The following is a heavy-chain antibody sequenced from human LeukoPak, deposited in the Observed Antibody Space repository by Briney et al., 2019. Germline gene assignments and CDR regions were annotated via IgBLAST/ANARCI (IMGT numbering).Heavy chain of an antibody. V-gene: IGHV3-74*01. Sequence: QPGGPLRLSCAASGFTFSSYWMHWVRPAPGKGLVWVSRINSDGSSTSYADSVKGRFTISRDNAKNTLYLQMNSLRAEDTAVYYCARDSSSREYYFDYWGQGTLVTVSS. D-gene: IGHD6-6*01. CDR3: ARDSSSREYYFDY. CDR1: GFTFSSYW. J-gene: IGHJ4*02. CDR2: INSDGSST.